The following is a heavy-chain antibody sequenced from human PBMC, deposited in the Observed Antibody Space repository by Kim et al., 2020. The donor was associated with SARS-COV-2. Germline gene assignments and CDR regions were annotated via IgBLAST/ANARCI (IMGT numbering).Heavy chain of an antibody. D-gene: IGHD3-10*01. CDR1: GGSFSGYY. J-gene: IGHJ6*02. Sequence: SETLSLTCAVYGGSFSGYYWSWIRQPPGKGLEWIGEINHSGSTNYNPSLKSRVTISVDTSKNQFSLKLSSVTAADTAVYYCARVLRRGRGERPHYYGSVRGDYYCYGMDVWGQGTTVTVSS. CDR2: INHSGST. V-gene: IGHV4-34*01. CDR3: ARVLRRGRGERPHYYGSVRGDYYCYGMDV.